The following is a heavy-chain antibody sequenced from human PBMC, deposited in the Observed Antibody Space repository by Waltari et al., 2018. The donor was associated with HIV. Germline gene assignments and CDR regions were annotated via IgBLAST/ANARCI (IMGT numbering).Heavy chain of an antibody. CDR2: IYYSGST. CDR3: ARHKDYYDSSGQVYYFDY. D-gene: IGHD3-22*01. Sequence: QVQLQESGPGLVKPSETLSLTCTVSGGSISSYYWSWIRQPPGKGLEWIGYIYYSGSTNHNPSLKSRGTISVDTSENQCSLKLSSVTAADTAVYYCARHKDYYDSSGQVYYFDYWGQGTLVTVSS. CDR1: GGSISSYY. V-gene: IGHV4-59*08. J-gene: IGHJ4*02.